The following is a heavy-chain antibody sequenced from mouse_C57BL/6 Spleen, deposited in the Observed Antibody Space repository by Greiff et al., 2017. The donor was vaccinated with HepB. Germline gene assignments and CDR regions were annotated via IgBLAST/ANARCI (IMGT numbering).Heavy chain of an antibody. CDR3: ARGGILPGYMDY. CDR2: INPNSGST. Sequence: QVQLQQPGAELVKPGASVKLSCKASGYTFTSYWMHWVKQRPGQGLEWIGMINPNSGSTNYNEKFKSKATLTVDKSSSTAYMQLSSLTSEDSAVYYCARGGILPGYMDYWGQGTSVTVSS. J-gene: IGHJ4*01. D-gene: IGHD2-10*01. V-gene: IGHV1-64*01. CDR1: GYTFTSYW.